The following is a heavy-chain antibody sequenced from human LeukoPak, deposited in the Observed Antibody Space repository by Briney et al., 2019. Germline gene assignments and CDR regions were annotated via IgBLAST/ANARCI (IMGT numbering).Heavy chain of an antibody. Sequence: SVKVSCKASGYTFTGYYMHWVRQAPGQGLEWMGWINPNSGGTNYAQKFHGRVTMTRDTSISTAYMELSRLRSDDTAVYYCARGSYSSSLKFDYWGQGTLVTVSS. CDR2: INPNSGGT. V-gene: IGHV1-2*02. CDR1: GYTFTGYY. J-gene: IGHJ4*02. D-gene: IGHD6-13*01. CDR3: ARGSYSSSLKFDY.